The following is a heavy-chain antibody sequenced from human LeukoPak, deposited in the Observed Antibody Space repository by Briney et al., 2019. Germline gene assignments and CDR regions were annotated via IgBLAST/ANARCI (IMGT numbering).Heavy chain of an antibody. CDR3: ARPAESFGGVIVS. CDR1: GGSFSGYY. J-gene: IGHJ4*02. Sequence: SETLSLTCAVYGGSFSGYYWSWIRQPPGKGLEWIGEINHSGSTYYNPSLKSRVTISVDTSKNQFSLKLSSVTAADTAVYYCARPAESFGGVIVSWGQGTLVTVSS. CDR2: INHSGST. V-gene: IGHV4-34*01. D-gene: IGHD3-16*02.